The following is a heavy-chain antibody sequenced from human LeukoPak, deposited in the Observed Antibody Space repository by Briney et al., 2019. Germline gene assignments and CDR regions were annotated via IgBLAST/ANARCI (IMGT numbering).Heavy chain of an antibody. CDR3: ATAGYCSGGSSSYYFDY. CDR2: FDPEDGET. J-gene: IGHJ4*02. Sequence: GASVKVSCKVSGYTLTELSMHWVRQAPGKGLEWMGGFDPEDGETIYAQKFQGRVTVTEDTSTDTAYMELSSLRSEDTAVYYCATAGYCSGGSSSYYFDYCGQGTLVTVSS. D-gene: IGHD2-15*01. V-gene: IGHV1-24*01. CDR1: GYTLTELS.